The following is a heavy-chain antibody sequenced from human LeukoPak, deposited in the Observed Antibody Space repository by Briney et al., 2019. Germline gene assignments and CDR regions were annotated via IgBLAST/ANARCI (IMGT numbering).Heavy chain of an antibody. CDR3: ARAIQLWPTPFDY. J-gene: IGHJ4*02. Sequence: GGSMRLSCAASGFTASSKYMSWDRQLDRRVMGWVSVIYSGGSTYYGDSVKGRFTISRDNSKNALYLQMSSLRAEDTAVYYCARAIQLWPTPFDYWGQGTLVTVSS. CDR2: IYSGGST. D-gene: IGHD5-18*01. CDR1: GFTASSKY. V-gene: IGHV3-66*01.